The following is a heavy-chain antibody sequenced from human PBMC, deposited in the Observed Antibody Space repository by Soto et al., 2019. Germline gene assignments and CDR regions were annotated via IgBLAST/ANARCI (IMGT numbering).Heavy chain of an antibody. J-gene: IGHJ4*02. CDR3: ARSGCSGGSCYSYYFDY. D-gene: IGHD2-15*01. CDR2: ISPYNGNT. CDR1: GYSFIDYA. Sequence: ASVKVSCKASGYSFIDYAMHWVRQAPGQRPEWMGWISPYNGNTNYAPKLQGRVTMTTDTSTSTAYMELRSLRSDDTAVYYCARSGCSGGSCYSYYFDYWGQGTLVTVSS. V-gene: IGHV1-18*01.